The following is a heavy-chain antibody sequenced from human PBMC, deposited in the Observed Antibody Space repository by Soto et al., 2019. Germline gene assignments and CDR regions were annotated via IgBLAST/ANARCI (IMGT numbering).Heavy chain of an antibody. Sequence: SVKVSCKASGGTFSSYAISWVRQAPGQGLEWMGGIIPIFGTANYAQKFQGRVTITADESTSTAYMELSSLRSEDTAVYYCARAGGTIFVATEYYGMHVWCQAITLTLSS. CDR3: ARAGGTIFVATEYYGMHV. CDR2: IIPIFGTA. J-gene: IGHJ6*02. V-gene: IGHV1-69*13. CDR1: GGTFSSYA. D-gene: IGHD3-3*01.